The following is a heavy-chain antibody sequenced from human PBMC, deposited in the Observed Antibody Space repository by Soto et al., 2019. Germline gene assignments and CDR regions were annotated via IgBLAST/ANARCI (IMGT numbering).Heavy chain of an antibody. Sequence: QVQLQESGPGLVKPSETLSLTCTVSGGSVSSGSHYWSWIRQPPGKGLEWIGYIYYSGSTNYNPSLKSRVTISVDTSKNQFSLKLSSVTAADTAVYYCARTVGDYFDYWGQGTLVTVSS. D-gene: IGHD2-15*01. CDR1: GGSVSSGSHY. J-gene: IGHJ4*02. V-gene: IGHV4-61*01. CDR3: ARTVGDYFDY. CDR2: IYYSGST.